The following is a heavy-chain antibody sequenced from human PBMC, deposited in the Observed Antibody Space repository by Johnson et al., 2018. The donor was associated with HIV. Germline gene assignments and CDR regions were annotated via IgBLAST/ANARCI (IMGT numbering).Heavy chain of an antibody. V-gene: IGHV3-30*04. J-gene: IGHJ3*02. D-gene: IGHD3-3*01. Sequence: QVQLVESGGGVVQPGRSLRLSCVGSGFTFSSYAMHWVRQAPGKGLEWVAVISFDGTNKYYADSVKGRFPISRDNSKNTLYLQMNSLRPEDTAVYYCARERWSAYYGAFDIWGHGTLVTVSS. CDR3: ARERWSAYYGAFDI. CDR1: GFTFSSYA. CDR2: ISFDGTNK.